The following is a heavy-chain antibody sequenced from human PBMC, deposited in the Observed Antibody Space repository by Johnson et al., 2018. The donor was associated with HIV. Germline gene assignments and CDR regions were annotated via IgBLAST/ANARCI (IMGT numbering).Heavy chain of an antibody. CDR1: GFTFSSYD. J-gene: IGHJ3*02. CDR2: ISYDGSNK. D-gene: IGHD1/OR15-1a*01. CDR3: ARGGGSWWGTEIDTFDI. V-gene: IGHV3-30*14. Sequence: QMLLVESGGGVVQPGRSLRLSCAASGFTFSSYDMHWVRQAPGKGLEWVAVISYDGSNKYYADSVKGRFTISRDNSKNTLYLQMKSLRTEDTAVYYCARGGGSWWGTEIDTFDIWGPGTMVTVSS.